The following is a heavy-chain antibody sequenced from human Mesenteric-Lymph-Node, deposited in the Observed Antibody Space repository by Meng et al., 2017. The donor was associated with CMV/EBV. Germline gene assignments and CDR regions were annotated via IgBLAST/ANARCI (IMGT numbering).Heavy chain of an antibody. V-gene: IGHV1-2*06. J-gene: IGHJ4*02. CDR1: GYTFTGFH. CDR2: FNPDSGAT. CDR3: ARDARDLGGSADY. Sequence: CKDSGYTFTGFHIHWVRQAPGLGLEWMARFNPDSGATELAQKFQGRVTMTRETSISTAYMEVTRLKSDDTAIYYCARDARDLGGSADYWGQGTLVTVSS. D-gene: IGHD3-10*01.